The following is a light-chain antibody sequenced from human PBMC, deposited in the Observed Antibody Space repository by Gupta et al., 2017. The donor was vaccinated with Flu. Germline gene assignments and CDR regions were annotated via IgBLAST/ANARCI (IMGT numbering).Light chain of an antibody. V-gene: IGKV4-1*01. CDR1: QSLVYSNKNY. J-gene: IGKJ4*01. CDR3: QHYYTSPLT. Sequence: EIVMTQSPHYLAVPLRERATINCKSSQSLVYSNKNYLAWYQQKPGQPPKLLIYRASTRETGVPDRFSGSGSGTDFTLTISSLQAEDVAVYYCQHYYTSPLTFGGGTKVEIK. CDR2: RAS.